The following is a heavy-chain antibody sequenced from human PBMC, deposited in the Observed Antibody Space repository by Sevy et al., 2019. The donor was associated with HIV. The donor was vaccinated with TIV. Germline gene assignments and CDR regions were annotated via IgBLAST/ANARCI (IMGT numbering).Heavy chain of an antibody. J-gene: IGHJ4*02. V-gene: IGHV3-74*01. CDR2: INSDGSST. CDR1: GFTFSSYW. Sequence: GGSLRLYCAASGFTFSSYWMHWVRQAPVKGLVWVSRINSDGSSTCYADSVKGRFTISRDNAKNTLYLQMNSLRAEDTAVYYCARDSASSGSYYNPYFDYWGQGTLVTVSS. D-gene: IGHD3-10*01. CDR3: ARDSASSGSYYNPYFDY.